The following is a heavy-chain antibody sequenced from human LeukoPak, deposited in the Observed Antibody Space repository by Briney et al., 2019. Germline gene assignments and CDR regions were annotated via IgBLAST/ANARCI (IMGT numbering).Heavy chain of an antibody. D-gene: IGHD3-22*01. CDR3: ARAGDSSGYYPQTLGY. CDR1: GDSVSSNSAA. J-gene: IGHJ4*02. CDR2: TYYRSKWYN. Sequence: SQTLSLTCAISGDSVSSNSAAWNWIRQSPSRGLEWLGRTYYRSKWYNDYAVSVKSRITINPDTSKNQFSLKLSSVTAADTAVYYCARAGDSSGYYPQTLGYWGQGTLVTVSS. V-gene: IGHV6-1*01.